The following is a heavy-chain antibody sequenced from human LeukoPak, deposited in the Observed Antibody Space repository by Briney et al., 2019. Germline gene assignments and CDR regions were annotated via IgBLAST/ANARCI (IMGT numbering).Heavy chain of an antibody. D-gene: IGHD2-8*02. J-gene: IGHJ4*02. CDR3: AGRPGTGYRIDY. V-gene: IGHV3-48*03. Sequence: GGCLRLSCAVSGFTFSSYDMNWVRQAPGKGLEWVSYISSSGSSIYYADSVEGRFTISRDNAKNSLYLQMNSLRDEDTAVYYCAGRPGTGYRIDYWGQGTLVTVSS. CDR1: GFTFSSYD. CDR2: ISSSGSSI.